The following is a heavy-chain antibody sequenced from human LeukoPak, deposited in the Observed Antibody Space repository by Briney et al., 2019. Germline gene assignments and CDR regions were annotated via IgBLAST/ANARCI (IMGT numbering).Heavy chain of an antibody. Sequence: SETLSLTCAVSGGSFSGYYWTWIRQPPGKGLEWIGEINHSGSANYNPSLKSRDTISSDTSKNQFSLKLSSVTAADTAVYYCARGQGTVTTHWGQGTLVTVSS. V-gene: IGHV4-34*01. CDR1: GGSFSGYY. D-gene: IGHD4-17*01. J-gene: IGHJ4*02. CDR2: INHSGSA. CDR3: ARGQGTVTTH.